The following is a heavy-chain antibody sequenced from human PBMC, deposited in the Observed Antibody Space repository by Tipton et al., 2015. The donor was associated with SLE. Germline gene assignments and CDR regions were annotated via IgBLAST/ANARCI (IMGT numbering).Heavy chain of an antibody. Sequence: TLSLTCTVSGGSISSSSYYWGWIRQPPGKGLEWIGSIYYSGSTYYNPSLKSRVTISVDTSKNQISLKLTSVTAADTAVYYCARDPLSTGWFDHWGQGTLVTVSS. CDR2: IYYSGST. D-gene: IGHD3-10*01. J-gene: IGHJ5*02. V-gene: IGHV4-39*07. CDR3: ARDPLSTGWFDH. CDR1: GGSISSSSYY.